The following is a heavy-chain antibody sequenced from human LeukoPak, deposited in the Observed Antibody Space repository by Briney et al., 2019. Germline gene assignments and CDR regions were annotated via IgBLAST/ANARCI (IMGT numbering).Heavy chain of an antibody. CDR3: GSGSITLVRGYSDGMDV. V-gene: IGHV4-34*01. J-gene: IGHJ4*02. CDR2: INHSGST. D-gene: IGHD3-10*01. Sequence: PSETLSLTRAVYSGSFNGYYLGCVRQPPGKGLEWIGEINHSGSTNYNPSLKSRVTISVDTSKNQFSLKLSSVTAAEPAVYSCGSGSITLVRGYSDGMDVWGQGTLVTVSS. CDR1: SGSFNGYY.